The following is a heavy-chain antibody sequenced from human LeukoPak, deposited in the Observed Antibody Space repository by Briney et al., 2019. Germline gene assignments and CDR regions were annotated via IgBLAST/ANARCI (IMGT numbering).Heavy chain of an antibody. D-gene: IGHD3-3*01. CDR2: IYYSGST. J-gene: IGHJ5*02. V-gene: IGHV4-30-4*08. CDR3: ARETYYDFWSGYPHWFDP. Sequence: SQTLSLTCTVSGGSISSGDYYWSWIRQPPGKGLEWIGYIYYSGSTYYNPSLKSRVTISVDTSKNQFSLKLSSVTAADTAVYYCARETYYDFWSGYPHWFDPWGQGTLVTVSS. CDR1: GGSISSGDYY.